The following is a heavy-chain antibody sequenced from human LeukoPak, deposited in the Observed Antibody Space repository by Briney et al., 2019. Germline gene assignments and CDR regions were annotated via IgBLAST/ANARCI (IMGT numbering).Heavy chain of an antibody. Sequence: GGSLRLSCAASGFSFDDYAMHWVRQPPGKGLEWVSEISWNSGNIGSAGSVKGRFTISRDNAKNSLSVQMNSLRAEDTALYYCAKGPPLRDYGMDVWGLGTTVTVSS. V-gene: IGHV3-9*01. J-gene: IGHJ6*02. CDR1: GFSFDDYA. CDR2: ISWNSGNI. CDR3: AKGPPLRDYGMDV. D-gene: IGHD2-21*02.